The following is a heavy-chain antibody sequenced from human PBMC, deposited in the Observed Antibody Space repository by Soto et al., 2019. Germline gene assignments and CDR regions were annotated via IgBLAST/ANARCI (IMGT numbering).Heavy chain of an antibody. Sequence: QVQLVESGGGVVQPGWSLRLSCAASGFTFSDYGMHWVRQAPGEGLQWVAVIWFDGSNKHYADSVKGRFTISRDNSKNTLYLQMYSLRAGDTAVYYCARGSLYCSSTSCSYGMDVW. CDR2: IWFDGSNK. D-gene: IGHD2-15*01. CDR3: ARGSLYCSSTSCSYGMDV. V-gene: IGHV3-33*01. J-gene: IGHJ6*01. CDR1: GFTFSDYG.